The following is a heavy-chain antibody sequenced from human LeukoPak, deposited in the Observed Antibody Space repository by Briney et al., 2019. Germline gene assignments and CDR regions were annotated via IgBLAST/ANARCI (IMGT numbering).Heavy chain of an antibody. CDR2: INPNSGGT. Sequence: ASVKLSCKASGYSFTSYYIHWVRQAPGQGLEWMGWINPNSGGTNYAQSFQGRVTLTRDTSISTAYMELNTLRSDDTAVYYCAREASTQLWLGPSFDPWGQGTLVTVSS. CDR1: GYSFTSYY. J-gene: IGHJ5*02. D-gene: IGHD5-18*01. CDR3: AREASTQLWLGPSFDP. V-gene: IGHV1-2*02.